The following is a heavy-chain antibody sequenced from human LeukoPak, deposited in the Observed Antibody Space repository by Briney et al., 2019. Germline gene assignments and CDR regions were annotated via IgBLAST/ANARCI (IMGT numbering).Heavy chain of an antibody. V-gene: IGHV3-30*02. CDR1: GFTFSSYG. J-gene: IGHJ5*02. CDR2: IRYDGSNK. D-gene: IGHD6-13*01. CDR3: AKDRGSSRANWFDP. Sequence: GGSLRLSCAASGFTFSSYGMHCVRQAPGKGLEWVAFIRYDGSNKYYADSVKGRFTISRDNSKNTLYLQVNSLRAEDTAVYYCAKDRGSSRANWFDPWGQGTLVTVSS.